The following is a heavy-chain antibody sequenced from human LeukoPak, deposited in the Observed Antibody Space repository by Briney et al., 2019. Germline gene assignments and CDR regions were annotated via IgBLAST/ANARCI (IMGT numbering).Heavy chain of an antibody. CDR1: GFTFSSYS. CDR3: VRDLTTVTTAFFVY. CDR2: ISSSSRYT. D-gene: IGHD4-11*01. V-gene: IGHV3-21*01. J-gene: IGHJ4*02. Sequence: GGSLRLSCAASGFTFSSYSMNWVRQAPGRGLEWVSSISSSSRYTNYADSVKGRFTISRDNAKNSLYLQMNSLRAEDTAVYYCVRDLTTVTTAFFVYWGQGTLVTVSS.